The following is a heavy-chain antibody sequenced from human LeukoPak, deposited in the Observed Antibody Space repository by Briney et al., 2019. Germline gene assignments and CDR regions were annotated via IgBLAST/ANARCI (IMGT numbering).Heavy chain of an antibody. CDR3: AKGFMVRGVNLPDI. CDR2: ISYDGSNK. J-gene: IGHJ3*02. Sequence: PGGSLRLSCAASGFTFSSYGMHWVRQAPGKGLEWVAVISYDGSNKYYADSVKGRFTISRDNSKNTLYLQMNSLRAEDTAVYYCAKGFMVRGVNLPDIWGQGTMVTVSS. D-gene: IGHD3-10*01. CDR1: GFTFSSYG. V-gene: IGHV3-30*18.